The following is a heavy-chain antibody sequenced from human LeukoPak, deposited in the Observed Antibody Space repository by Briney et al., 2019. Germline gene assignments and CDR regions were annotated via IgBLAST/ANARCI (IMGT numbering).Heavy chain of an antibody. J-gene: IGHJ4*02. CDR3: AHSCGSGSYVDY. Sequence: SGPTLVNPPQTLTLTCTFSGFSLSTRGVGVGWIRQPPGKALEWLSLSYWDEDKRYSPSLKSRLTITKDTSKNQVVLTMTNMDPVDTATYYCAHSCGSGSYVDYWGQGTLVTVSS. D-gene: IGHD3-10*01. CDR2: SYWDEDK. V-gene: IGHV2-5*02. CDR1: GFSLSTRGVG.